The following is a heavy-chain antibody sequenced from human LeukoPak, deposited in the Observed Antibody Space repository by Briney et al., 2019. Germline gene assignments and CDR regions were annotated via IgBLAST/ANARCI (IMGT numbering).Heavy chain of an antibody. Sequence: ASETLSLTCTVSGGSISSYYWSWIRQPPEKGLEWIGYIYYNGTTNYNPSLKSRVTISVDTSRNQFSLKLNSVTAADTAVYYCARRCCPAGAGTFLDYGAQGTRAPVP. D-gene: IGHD6-19*01. CDR3: ARRCCPAGAGTFLDY. CDR1: GGSISSYY. V-gene: IGHV4-59*08. J-gene: IGHJ4*02. CDR2: IYYNGTT.